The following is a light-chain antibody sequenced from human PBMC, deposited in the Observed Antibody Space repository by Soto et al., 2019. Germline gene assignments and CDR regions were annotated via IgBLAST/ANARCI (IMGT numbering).Light chain of an antibody. CDR3: QQLESYPST. CDR1: QSIGRW. J-gene: IGKJ4*01. V-gene: IGKV1-5*01. Sequence: DIKMTQSPSTLSAFLGDRVTITCRASQSIGRWLAWYQQKTGKAPKILIYDDSSLESGVPSRFSGSGSGTDLTLTISSLQPEDFATYYCQQLESYPSTFGGGTKVDIK. CDR2: DDS.